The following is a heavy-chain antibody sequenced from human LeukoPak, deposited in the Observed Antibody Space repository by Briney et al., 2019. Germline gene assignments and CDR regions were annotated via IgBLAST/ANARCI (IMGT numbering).Heavy chain of an antibody. CDR1: GASIYSSNW. J-gene: IGHJ4*02. Sequence: SETLSLTCAVSGASIYSSNWWTWVRPPPGKGLEWIGEIYQSGTTNYNPSLKRRVTISVDKSKNQFSLKLSSVTAADTAVYYCAREELGGERGIDFWGQGILVTVSS. CDR2: IYQSGTT. V-gene: IGHV4-4*02. D-gene: IGHD3-10*01. CDR3: AREELGGERGIDF.